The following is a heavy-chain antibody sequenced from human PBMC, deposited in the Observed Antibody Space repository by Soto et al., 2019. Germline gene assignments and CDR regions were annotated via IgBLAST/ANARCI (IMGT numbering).Heavy chain of an antibody. V-gene: IGHV1-24*01. J-gene: IGHJ6*02. CDR2: FDRETGET. D-gene: IGHD3-10*01. CDR3: AYYGSGPTYYYYGMDV. Sequence: GASVKVSCKVSGYTLTELSMHWVRQAPGKGLEWMGAFDRETGETVYAQQFRDRLTMTEDTSTDTVYMELSSLRSEDTAVYYCAYYGSGPTYYYYGMDVWGQGTTVTVSS. CDR1: GYTLTELS.